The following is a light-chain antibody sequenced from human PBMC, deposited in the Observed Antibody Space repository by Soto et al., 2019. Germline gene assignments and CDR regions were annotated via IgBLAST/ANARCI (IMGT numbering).Light chain of an antibody. CDR1: SSDGGGYNY. V-gene: IGLV2-14*01. CDR3: SSYTSSSPWV. CDR2: EVS. Sequence: QSALTQPASVSGSPGQSITISCTGTSSDGGGYNYVSWYQQHPGKAPKLMIYEVSNRPSGVSNRFSGSKSGNTASLTISGLQAEDEADYYCSSYTSSSPWVFGGGTKLTVL. J-gene: IGLJ3*02.